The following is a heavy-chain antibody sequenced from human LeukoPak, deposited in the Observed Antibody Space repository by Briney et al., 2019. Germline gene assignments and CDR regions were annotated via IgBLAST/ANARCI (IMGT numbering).Heavy chain of an antibody. CDR3: VMPGGWHNY. V-gene: IGHV3-48*03. CDR1: GFTFSSYE. CDR2: ISSSGSTI. Sequence: PGGSLRLSCAASGFTFSSYEMNWVHQAPGKGLEWVSYISSSGSTIYYADSVKGRFTISRDNAKNSLYLQMNSLRAEDTAVYYCVMPGGWHNYWGQGTLVTVSS. J-gene: IGHJ4*02. D-gene: IGHD6-19*01.